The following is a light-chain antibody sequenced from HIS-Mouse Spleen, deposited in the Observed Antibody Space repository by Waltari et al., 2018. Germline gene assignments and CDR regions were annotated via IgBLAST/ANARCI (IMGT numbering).Light chain of an antibody. V-gene: IGLV2-14*03. CDR3: SSYTSSSTPV. Sequence: QSALTQPASVSGSPGQSNTLSCTGTIRDVGGVTSVSWLQQPPGKAPKLMIYVVSNRPSGVSNRFSGSKSGNTASLTISGLQAEDEADYYCSSYTSSSTPVFGGGTKLTVL. CDR2: VVS. CDR1: IRDVGGVTS. J-gene: IGLJ2*01.